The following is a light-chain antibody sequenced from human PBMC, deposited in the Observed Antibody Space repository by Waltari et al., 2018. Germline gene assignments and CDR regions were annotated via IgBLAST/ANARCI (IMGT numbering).Light chain of an antibody. Sequence: QAVVNQEHSLTVSPGGTVTHTCGPSTEAVTTSNYAYWFPQKPGQAPSTRIYDTTTKHSRTPARFSGSLLGGKAALTLSGAQPDDEAPYYCLLYFNGPGVFGGGTKLTVL. J-gene: IGLJ3*02. CDR1: TEAVTTSNY. V-gene: IGLV7-46*01. CDR2: DTT. CDR3: LLYFNGPGV.